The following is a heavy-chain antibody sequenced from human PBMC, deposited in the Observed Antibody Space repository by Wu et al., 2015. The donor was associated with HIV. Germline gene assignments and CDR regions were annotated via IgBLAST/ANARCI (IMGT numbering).Heavy chain of an antibody. CDR2: INPSGGST. V-gene: IGHV1-46*03. CDR3: ARSSSSHKEDNWFDP. J-gene: IGHJ5*02. Sequence: QVQLVQSGAEVKKPGASVKVSCKASGYTFTSYYMHWVRQAPGQGLEWMGIINPSGGSTSYAQKFQGRVTMTRDTSTSTVYMELSSLRSEDTAVYYCARSSSSHKEDNWFDPWGQGTLVTVSS. CDR1: GYTFTSYY. D-gene: IGHD6-6*01.